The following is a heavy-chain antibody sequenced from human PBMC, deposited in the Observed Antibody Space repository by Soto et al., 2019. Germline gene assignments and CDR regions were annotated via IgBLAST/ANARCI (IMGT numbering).Heavy chain of an antibody. V-gene: IGHV1-2*02. CDR1: GYTFIGYY. Sequence: ASVKVSCKASGYTFIGYYIHWVRQAPGQGLEWMGWIDPNSGGTSYAQKFQGRVTMTRDTSTSTVYMELSSLRSEDTAVYYCARARYSSGWYDSDWFDPWGQGTLVTVSS. CDR2: IDPNSGGT. D-gene: IGHD6-19*01. J-gene: IGHJ5*02. CDR3: ARARYSSGWYDSDWFDP.